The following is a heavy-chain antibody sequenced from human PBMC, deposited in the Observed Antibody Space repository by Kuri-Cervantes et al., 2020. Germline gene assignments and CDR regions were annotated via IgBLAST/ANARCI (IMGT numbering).Heavy chain of an antibody. CDR2: ISSSSSTI. CDR1: GFTFSSYS. D-gene: IGHD1-26*01. Sequence: GGSLRLSCAASGFTFSSYSMNWVRQAPGKGLEWVSYISSSSSTIYYADSVKGRFTISRDNAKNSLYLQMNSLRAEDTAVYYCARDLKVVWELLSYYYYGMDVWGQGTTVTVSS. J-gene: IGHJ6*02. V-gene: IGHV3-48*04. CDR3: ARDLKVVWELLSYYYYGMDV.